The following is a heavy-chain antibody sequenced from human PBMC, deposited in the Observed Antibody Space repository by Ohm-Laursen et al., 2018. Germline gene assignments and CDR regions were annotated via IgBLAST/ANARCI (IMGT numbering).Heavy chain of an antibody. V-gene: IGHV4-59*08. CDR3: VLYSSFSVS. CDR1: GCSISSYY. J-gene: IGHJ5*02. D-gene: IGHD6-6*01. Sequence: SETLSLTWAVSGCSISSYYWSWIRQPPGKGLEWIGYIYYSGSTNYNPTIKSQVTITIHTSKNHFSRKLNSVTAADTALYYCVLYSSFSVSWGQGTLVTVSS. CDR2: IYYSGST.